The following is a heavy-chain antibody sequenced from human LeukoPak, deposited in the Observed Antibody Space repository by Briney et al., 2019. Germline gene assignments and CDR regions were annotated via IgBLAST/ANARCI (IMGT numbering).Heavy chain of an antibody. V-gene: IGHV4-4*07. CDR3: ASWRVYGMDV. J-gene: IGHJ6*02. CDR1: GGSISSYY. CDR2: IYTSGST. D-gene: IGHD3-3*01. Sequence: SETLSLTCTVSGGSISSYYWSWIRQPAGKGLEWIGRIYTSGSTNYNPSLESRVTMSVDTSKNQFSLRLSSVTAADTAVYYCASWRVYGMDVWGQGATVTVSS.